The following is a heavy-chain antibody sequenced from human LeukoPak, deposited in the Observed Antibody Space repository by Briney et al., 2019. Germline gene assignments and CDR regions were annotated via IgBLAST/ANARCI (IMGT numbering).Heavy chain of an antibody. D-gene: IGHD3-22*01. CDR1: GYTFTGQY. Sequence: PGASVKVSCKTSGYTFTGQYIHWLRQAPGQGPEWMGWINPNSGGTNYAQKFQGRVTMTRDTSISTAYMEVSSLRSDDTAVYYCARAYNYDSSGYYGAKWGQGTLVTVSS. V-gene: IGHV1-2*02. CDR2: INPNSGGT. CDR3: ARAYNYDSSGYYGAK. J-gene: IGHJ4*02.